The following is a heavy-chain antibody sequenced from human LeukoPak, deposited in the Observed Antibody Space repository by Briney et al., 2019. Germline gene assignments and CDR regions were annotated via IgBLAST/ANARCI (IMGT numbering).Heavy chain of an antibody. J-gene: IGHJ5*02. CDR1: GFTFSSYW. CDR2: IKQDGSEK. V-gene: IGHV3-7*03. Sequence: AGGSLRLSCAASGFTFSSYWMSWVRQAPGKGLEWVANIKQDGSEKYYVDSVKDRFTISRDNAKNSLYLQMNSLRAEDTAVYYCAREEEGYYYGSGSYFDPWGQGTLVTVSS. D-gene: IGHD3-10*01. CDR3: AREEEGYYYGSGSYFDP.